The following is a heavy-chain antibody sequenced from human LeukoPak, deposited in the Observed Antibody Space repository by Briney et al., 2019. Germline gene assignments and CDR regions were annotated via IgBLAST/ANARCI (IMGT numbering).Heavy chain of an antibody. CDR3: ARENSGYDELDY. CDR1: GDTFTTYA. D-gene: IGHD5-12*01. CDR2: IIPMFGTP. J-gene: IGHJ4*02. Sequence: SVKVSCKASGDTFTTYAIIWVRQAPGQGLEWMGGIIPMFGTPNYAQRLQGRVTITADESTSTAYMELSSLRSEDTAVYYCARENSGYDELDYWGQGTLVTVSS. V-gene: IGHV1-69*13.